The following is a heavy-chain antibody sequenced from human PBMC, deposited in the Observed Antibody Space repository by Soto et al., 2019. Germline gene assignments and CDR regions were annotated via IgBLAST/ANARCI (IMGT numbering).Heavy chain of an antibody. CDR1: GFTFGDYA. V-gene: IGHV3-49*04. D-gene: IGHD3-16*01. J-gene: IGHJ4*02. CDR3: TREFGIHSPFSY. CDR2: IRSKAYDETT. Sequence: LRLSCTVSGFTFGDYAMSWVRQAPGKGLEWVGFIRSKAYDETTEYAASVKGRFTISRDDSKNIAYLQMNSLKTEDTAMYYCTREFGIHSPFSYWGQGTLVTVSS.